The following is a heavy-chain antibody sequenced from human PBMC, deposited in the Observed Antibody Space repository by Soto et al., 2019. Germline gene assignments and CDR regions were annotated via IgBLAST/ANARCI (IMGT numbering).Heavy chain of an antibody. Sequence: PSETLSLTCTVSGYSVTGGAYSWSWIRQPPGKGLEWIGSIYYSGSTYYNPSLKSRVTISVDTSKNQFSLKLSSVTAADTAVYYCARHLRITGYSSSWYPENWFDPWGQGTLVTVSS. CDR1: GYSVTGGAYS. D-gene: IGHD6-13*01. CDR2: IYYSGST. CDR3: ARHLRITGYSSSWYPENWFDP. V-gene: IGHV4-39*01. J-gene: IGHJ5*02.